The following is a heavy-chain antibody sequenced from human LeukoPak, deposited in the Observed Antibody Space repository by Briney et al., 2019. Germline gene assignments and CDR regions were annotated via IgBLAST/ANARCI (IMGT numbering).Heavy chain of an antibody. J-gene: IGHJ4*02. Sequence: PSETLSLTCTVSGGSISSGGYYWSWIRQPPGTGLEWIGYIYYSGSTYYNPSLKSRVTISVDTSKNQFSLKLSSVTAADTAVYYCARVSIQLWLLFIDYWGQGTLVTVSS. V-gene: IGHV4-30-4*01. CDR1: GGSISSGGYY. D-gene: IGHD5-18*01. CDR3: ARVSIQLWLLFIDY. CDR2: IYYSGST.